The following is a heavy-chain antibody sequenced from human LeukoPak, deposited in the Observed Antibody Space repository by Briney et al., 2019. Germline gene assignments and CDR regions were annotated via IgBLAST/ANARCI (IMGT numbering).Heavy chain of an antibody. V-gene: IGHV3-23*01. D-gene: IGHD3-9*01. CDR1: GFPFSNYA. CDR2: LSGSGTGT. Sequence: GGSLRLSCAASGFPFSNYAMSWVRQAPGKGLEWVSGLSGSGTGTYYADSVKGRFTTSRDNSKNTLYLQMNSLRAEDTAIYYCAKELLLRYFDYWGQGTLVTVST. CDR3: AKELLLRYFDY. J-gene: IGHJ4*02.